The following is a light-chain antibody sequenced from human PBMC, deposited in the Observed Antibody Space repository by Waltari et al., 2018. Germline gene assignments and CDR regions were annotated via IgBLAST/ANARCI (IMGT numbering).Light chain of an antibody. J-gene: IGLJ2*01. Sequence: SVSPGQTATITCPGDTLGDRYVSWYQQKPGQSPVLVISQDIKRPSGIPERFSGSNSGNTATLTISGTQTMDEADYFCQAWDSNNVVFGGGTRLTIL. V-gene: IGLV3-1*01. CDR2: QDI. CDR1: TLGDRY. CDR3: QAWDSNNVV.